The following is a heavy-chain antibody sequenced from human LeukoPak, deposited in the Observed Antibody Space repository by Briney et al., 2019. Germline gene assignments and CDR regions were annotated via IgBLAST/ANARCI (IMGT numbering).Heavy chain of an antibody. CDR3: ARDNAIDIVVVPAAIDY. V-gene: IGHV3-30-3*01. Sequence: PGGTLRLPCAASGFRFSSYDMHWVRQAPGKGLEGVAAISAEGDIQIYLDSVMGRFTISRDNSKNTLYLQMNSLRAEDTAVYYCARDNAIDIVVVPAAIDYWGQGTLVTVSS. CDR1: GFRFSSYD. J-gene: IGHJ4*02. D-gene: IGHD2-2*02. CDR2: ISAEGDIQ.